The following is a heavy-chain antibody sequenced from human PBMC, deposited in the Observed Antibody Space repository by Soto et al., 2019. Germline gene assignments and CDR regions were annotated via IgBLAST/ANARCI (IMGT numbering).Heavy chain of an antibody. CDR3: ANLRVNTSRDYYDYGMDV. CDR2: ISYDGSNK. D-gene: IGHD6-6*01. J-gene: IGHJ6*02. CDR1: GFTFSSYG. V-gene: IGHV3-30*18. Sequence: QVQLVESGGGVVQPGRSLRLSCAASGFTFSSYGMHWVRQAPGKGLEWVAVISYDGSNKYYADSVKGRFTISRDNSKNALYLKMNSLRAEDTAVYYCANLRVNTSRDYYDYGMDVWGQGTTVTVSS.